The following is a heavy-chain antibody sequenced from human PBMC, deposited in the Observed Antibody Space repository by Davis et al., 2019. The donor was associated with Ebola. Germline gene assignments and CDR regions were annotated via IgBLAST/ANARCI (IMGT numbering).Heavy chain of an antibody. CDR1: GFTFSSYG. V-gene: IGHV3-33*06. CDR3: AKTYCGGDCYRFDY. CDR2: IWYDGSNK. D-gene: IGHD2-21*01. J-gene: IGHJ4*02. Sequence: PGGSLRLSCAASGFTFSSYGMHWVRQAPGKGLEWVTVIWYDGSNKYYADSVKGRFTISRDNSKNTLYLQMNSLRAEDTAVYYCAKTYCGGDCYRFDYWGQGTLVTVSS.